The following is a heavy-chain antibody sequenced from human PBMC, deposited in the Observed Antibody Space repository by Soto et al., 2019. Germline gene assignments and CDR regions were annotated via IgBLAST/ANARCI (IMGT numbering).Heavy chain of an antibody. Sequence: RSKAYGGTTEYAASVKGRFTISRDDSKSIAYLQMNSLKTEDTAVYYCTRRYCSSTSCYAGGLGYYYYYYMDVWGKGTTVTVSS. CDR2: RSKAYGGTT. V-gene: IGHV3-49*02. CDR3: TRRYCSSTSCYAGGLGYYYYYYMDV. D-gene: IGHD2-2*01. J-gene: IGHJ6*03.